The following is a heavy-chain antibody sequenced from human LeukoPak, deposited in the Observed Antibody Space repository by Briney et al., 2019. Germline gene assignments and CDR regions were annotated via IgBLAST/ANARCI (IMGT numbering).Heavy chain of an antibody. CDR1: GYTFTSYG. CDR3: ARSSIAAAGRSAFDI. Sequence: ASVKVSCKASGYTFTSYGISWVRQAPGQGLEWMGWISAYNGNTNYAQKLQGRVTMTTDTSTSTAYMELRSLRSDDTAVYCCARSSIAAAGRSAFDIWGQGTMVTVSS. CDR2: ISAYNGNT. D-gene: IGHD6-13*01. J-gene: IGHJ3*02. V-gene: IGHV1-18*01.